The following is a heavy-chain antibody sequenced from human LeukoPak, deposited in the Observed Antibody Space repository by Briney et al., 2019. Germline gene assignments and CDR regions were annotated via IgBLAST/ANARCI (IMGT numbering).Heavy chain of an antibody. CDR2: ISGSGDIT. J-gene: IGHJ4*02. D-gene: IGHD3-10*01. Sequence: RGSLRLTCAASGFTFDTHAMTWVRQVPGKGLEYVSLISGSGDITYYAHSLKDRFTISRDNSKTTLYLQMHSLRAEDTAMYYCAARPGDLAVPFDYWGQGTLVIVSS. V-gene: IGHV3-23*01. CDR1: GFTFDTHA. CDR3: AARPGDLAVPFDY.